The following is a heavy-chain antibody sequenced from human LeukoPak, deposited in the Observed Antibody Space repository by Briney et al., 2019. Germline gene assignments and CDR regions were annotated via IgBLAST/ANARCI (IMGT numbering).Heavy chain of an antibody. J-gene: IGHJ4*02. CDR1: GLTVSSNY. CDR3: ARAVANTFDY. CDR2: IYSAGST. Sequence: GGSLRLSCAASGLTVSSNYMNWVRQAPGKGLEWVSVIYSAGSTYYADSVKGIFTISRDNSKNTLYLQMNSPRAEDSAVYYCARAVANTFDYWGQGTLVTVSS. D-gene: IGHD2-15*01. V-gene: IGHV3-66*01.